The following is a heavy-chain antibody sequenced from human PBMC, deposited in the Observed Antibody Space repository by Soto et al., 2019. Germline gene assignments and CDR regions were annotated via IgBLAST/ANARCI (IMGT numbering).Heavy chain of an antibody. J-gene: IGHJ4*02. CDR1: GYTFTSYG. V-gene: IGHV1-18*01. Sequence: ASVKVSCKASGYTFTSYGISWVRQAPGQGLEWMGWISAYNGNTNYAQKLQGRVTMTTDTSTSTAYMELRSLRSDDTAVYYCARASRAKQWLVTGPGGYWGQGTLVTVSS. CDR3: ARASRAKQWLVTGPGGY. D-gene: IGHD6-19*01. CDR2: ISAYNGNT.